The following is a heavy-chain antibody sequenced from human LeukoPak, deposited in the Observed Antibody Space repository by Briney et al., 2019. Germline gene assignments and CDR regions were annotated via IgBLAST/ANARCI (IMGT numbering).Heavy chain of an antibody. CDR3: ARDFIVSYYDSSGFGY. J-gene: IGHJ4*02. D-gene: IGHD3-22*01. V-gene: IGHV3-7*03. Sequence: SGGSLRLSCAASGFPFTTYWMSWVRQAPGKGLEWVANIKQDGSEKYYVDSVKGRFTISRDNAKNSLYLQMNSLRAEDTAVYYCARDFIVSYYDSSGFGYWGQGTLVTVSS. CDR2: IKQDGSEK. CDR1: GFPFTTYW.